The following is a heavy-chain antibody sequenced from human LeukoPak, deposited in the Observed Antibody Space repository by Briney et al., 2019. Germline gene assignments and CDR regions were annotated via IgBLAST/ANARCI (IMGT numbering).Heavy chain of an antibody. Sequence: GASVKVSCKASGGTFSSYAISWVRQAPGQGLEWMGGIIPIFGTANYAQKFQGRVTITADKSTSTAYMELSSLRSEDTAVYYCARGGVEYSSSSGTYYYYYYMDVWGKGTTVTVSS. CDR3: ARGGVEYSSSSGTYYYYYYMDV. CDR2: IIPIFGTA. D-gene: IGHD6-6*01. J-gene: IGHJ6*03. CDR1: GGTFSSYA. V-gene: IGHV1-69*06.